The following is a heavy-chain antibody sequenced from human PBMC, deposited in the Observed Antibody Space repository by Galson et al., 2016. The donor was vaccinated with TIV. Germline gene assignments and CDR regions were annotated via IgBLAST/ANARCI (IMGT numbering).Heavy chain of an antibody. CDR2: IYHSGST. J-gene: IGHJ6*02. Sequence: SETLSLTCAVSGGSISSSNWWSWVRQSPGKGLEWIGEIYHSGSTNYTPSFKGRVTISVDKSKNLFSLKVYSVTAADTAVYYCARDRSASFGVGEDYSGMDVWGQGTTVTVSS. D-gene: IGHD3-3*01. CDR1: GGSISSSNW. V-gene: IGHV4-4*02. CDR3: ARDRSASFGVGEDYSGMDV.